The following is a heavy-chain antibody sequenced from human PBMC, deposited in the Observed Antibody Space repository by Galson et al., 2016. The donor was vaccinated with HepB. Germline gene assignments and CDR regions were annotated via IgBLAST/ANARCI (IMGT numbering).Heavy chain of an antibody. Sequence: SETLSLTCVVYDGSIHPYYWSWIRQPPGKGLEWIGEINHSGDTAYNPAFRSRVSISVDTSKNQFSMTLGSMTAADTAVYYCAGSDYGGQGFWYFDLWGRGALVTVSS. CDR1: DGSIHPYY. CDR2: INHSGDT. CDR3: AGSDYGGQGFWYFDL. V-gene: IGHV4-34*01. D-gene: IGHD4-23*01. J-gene: IGHJ2*01.